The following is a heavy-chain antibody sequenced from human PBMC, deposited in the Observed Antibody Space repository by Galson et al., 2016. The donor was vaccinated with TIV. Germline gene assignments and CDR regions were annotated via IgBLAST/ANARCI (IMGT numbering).Heavy chain of an antibody. J-gene: IGHJ6*03. V-gene: IGHV1-69*13. CDR3: ARSPYYYHSYMDV. Sequence: SVKVSCKASGGPFRSYAISWVRQAPGQGLEWMGGIIAIFGVANYAQKFQGRVTITADEPTSTVYMELSSLRSEDTAVYYCARSPYYYHSYMDVWGKGTTVTVSS. CDR2: IIAIFGVA. CDR1: GGPFRSYA.